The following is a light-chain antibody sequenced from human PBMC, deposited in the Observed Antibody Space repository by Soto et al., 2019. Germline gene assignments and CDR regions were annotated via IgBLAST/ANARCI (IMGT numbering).Light chain of an antibody. J-gene: IGKJ5*01. CDR2: DAN. CDR3: QQADSFPIA. Sequence: DIQMTQSPSSVSASVGDRVIITCRASQGIKSWLAWFQQKPGNAPKRLIYDANTLQSGVPSRFSGSGSGTDFILTSSSLQPEDCATYYCQQADSFPIAFGQGTRLEIK. CDR1: QGIKSW. V-gene: IGKV1D-12*01.